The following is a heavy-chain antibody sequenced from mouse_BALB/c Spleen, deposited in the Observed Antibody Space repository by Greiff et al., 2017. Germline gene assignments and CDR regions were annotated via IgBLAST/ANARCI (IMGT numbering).Heavy chain of an antibody. CDR1: GFTFSSYT. CDR3: TRGGTTVVAKEWAY. Sequence: EVQVVESGGGLVKPGGSLKLSCAASGFTFSSYTMSWVRQTPEKRLEWVATISSGGSYTYYPDSVKGRFTISRDNAKNTLYLQMSSLKSEDTAMYYCTRGGTTVVAKEWAYWGQGTLVTVSA. CDR2: ISSGGSYT. J-gene: IGHJ3*01. V-gene: IGHV5-6-4*01. D-gene: IGHD1-1*01.